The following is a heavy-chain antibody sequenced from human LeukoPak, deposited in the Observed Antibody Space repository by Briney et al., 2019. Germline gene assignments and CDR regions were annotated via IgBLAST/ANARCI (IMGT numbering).Heavy chain of an antibody. V-gene: IGHV4-59*08. CDR3: ARQRAAAAANWFDP. Sequence: PSETLSLTCNVSGGSISSYYWSWIRQPPGKGLEWIGYIYYSGSTNYNPSLKSRVTISVDTSKNQFSLKLSSVTAADTAVYYCARQRAAAAANWFDPWGQGTLVTVSS. J-gene: IGHJ5*02. CDR1: GGSISSYY. D-gene: IGHD6-13*01. CDR2: IYYSGST.